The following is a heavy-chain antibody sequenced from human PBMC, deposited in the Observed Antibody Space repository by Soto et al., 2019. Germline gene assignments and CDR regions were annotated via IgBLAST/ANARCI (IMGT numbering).Heavy chain of an antibody. D-gene: IGHD3-9*01. CDR2: ISYDGSNK. Sequence: PGGSLRLSCAASGFTFSSYAMHWVRQAPGKGLEWVAVISYDGSNKYYADSVKGRFTISRDNSKNTLYLQMNSLRAEDTAVYYCAREGAPLYDILTGLDYWGQGTLVT. J-gene: IGHJ4*02. CDR3: AREGAPLYDILTGLDY. CDR1: GFTFSSYA. V-gene: IGHV3-30-3*01.